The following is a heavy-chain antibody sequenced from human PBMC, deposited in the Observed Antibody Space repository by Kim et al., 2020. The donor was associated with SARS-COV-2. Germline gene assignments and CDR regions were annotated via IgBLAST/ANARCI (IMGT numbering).Heavy chain of an antibody. CDR2: INTNTGNP. CDR3: ARVGNTMIRDGFDI. Sequence: ASVKVSCKASGYTFTSYAMNWVRQAPGQGLEWMGWINTNTGNPTYAQGFTGRFVFSLDTSVSTAYLQISSLKAEDTVVYYCARVGNTMIRDGFDIWGQGTMVTVSS. V-gene: IGHV7-4-1*02. D-gene: IGHD3-22*01. J-gene: IGHJ3*02. CDR1: GYTFTSYA.